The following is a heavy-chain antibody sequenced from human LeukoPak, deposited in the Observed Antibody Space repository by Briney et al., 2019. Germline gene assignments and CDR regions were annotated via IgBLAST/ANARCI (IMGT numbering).Heavy chain of an antibody. J-gene: IGHJ6*04. CDR2: IYTSGST. Sequence: SETLSLTCTVSGGSISSGSYYWSWIRQPAGKGLEWIGRIYTSGSTNYNPSLKSRVTISVDTSKNQFSLKLSSVTAADTAVYYCARVSSSSLLWFGELWMDVWGKGTTVTISS. CDR3: ARVSSSSLLWFGELWMDV. CDR1: GGSISSGSYY. D-gene: IGHD3-10*01. V-gene: IGHV4-61*02.